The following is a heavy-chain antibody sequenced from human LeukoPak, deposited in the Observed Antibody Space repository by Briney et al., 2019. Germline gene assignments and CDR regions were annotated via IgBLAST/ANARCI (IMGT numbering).Heavy chain of an antibody. CDR1: GFTFSTYG. V-gene: IGHV3-23*01. J-gene: IGHJ5*02. D-gene: IGHD3-10*01. Sequence: GGSLRLSCAASGFTFSTYGMSWVRQAPGRGLEWLARISGSDGPTQYADSVKGRFTISRDNSKSTLYLQMNSLRAEDTAVYYCAKGFDYYGSFDPWGQGTPVTVSS. CDR2: ISGSDGPT. CDR3: AKGFDYYGSFDP.